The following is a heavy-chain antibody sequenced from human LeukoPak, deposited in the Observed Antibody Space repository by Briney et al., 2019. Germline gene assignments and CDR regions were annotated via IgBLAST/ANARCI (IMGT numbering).Heavy chain of an antibody. J-gene: IGHJ4*02. CDR3: VGGKYSSRFIDFAF. Sequence: GGSLRLSCAASGFTFSSYPMSWVRQAPGKGLEWVSTISDSGGNTYYADSVKGRFTISRDNAKSSLFLQMNSLRDEDTAVYYCVGGKYSSRFIDFAFWGQGTLVTVSS. V-gene: IGHV3-23*01. CDR1: GFTFSSYP. CDR2: ISDSGGNT. D-gene: IGHD6-13*01.